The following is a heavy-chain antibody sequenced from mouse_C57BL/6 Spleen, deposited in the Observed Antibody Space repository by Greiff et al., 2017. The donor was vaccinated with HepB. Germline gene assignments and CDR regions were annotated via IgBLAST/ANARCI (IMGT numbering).Heavy chain of an antibody. Sequence: EVKLVESGGDLVKPGGSLKLSCAASGFTFSSYGMSWVRQTPDKRLEWVATISSGGSYTYYPDSVKGRFTISRDNAKNTLYLQMSSLTSEDTAMYYCARGIYYYGSSYWYFDVWGTGTTVTVSS. CDR3: ARGIYYYGSSYWYFDV. V-gene: IGHV5-6*01. J-gene: IGHJ1*03. CDR2: ISSGGSYT. D-gene: IGHD1-1*01. CDR1: GFTFSSYG.